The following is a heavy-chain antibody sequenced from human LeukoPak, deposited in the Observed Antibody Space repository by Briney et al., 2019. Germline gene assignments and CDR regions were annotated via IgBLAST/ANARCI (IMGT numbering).Heavy chain of an antibody. D-gene: IGHD1-26*01. Sequence: SETLSLTCTVSGCSISSYYWSWIRQPAGKGLEWIGRIYTSGSTNYNPSLKSRRIMSLDTSENQFSPKLSSVTAADTAVYYCAREGSKEWELPSGVWLDPWGQGTLVTVSS. V-gene: IGHV4-4*07. CDR3: AREGSKEWELPSGVWLDP. J-gene: IGHJ5*02. CDR1: GCSISSYY. CDR2: IYTSGST.